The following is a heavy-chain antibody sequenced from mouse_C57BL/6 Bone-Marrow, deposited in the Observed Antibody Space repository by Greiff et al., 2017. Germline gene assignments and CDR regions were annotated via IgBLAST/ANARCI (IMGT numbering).Heavy chain of an antibody. V-gene: IGHV14-4*01. CDR2: IDPENGDT. J-gene: IGHJ2*01. Sequence: VQLQQSGAELVRPGASVKLSCTASGFNIKDDYMHWVKQRPEQGLEWIGWIDPENGDTEYASKFQGKATITADTSSNTAYLQLSSLTSEDTAVYYCTRDYDYEFGYWGQGTTLTVSS. CDR1: GFNIKDDY. D-gene: IGHD2-4*01. CDR3: TRDYDYEFGY.